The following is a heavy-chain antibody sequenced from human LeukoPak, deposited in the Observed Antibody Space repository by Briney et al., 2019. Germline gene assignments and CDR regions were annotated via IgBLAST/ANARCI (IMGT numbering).Heavy chain of an antibody. V-gene: IGHV4-59*08. Sequence: SEALSLTCTVSGGSISSYYWSWIRQSPGKGLEWIGYIFYIGSTNYNRSLKSRVTISVDTSKNQFSLKLSSVTAADTAVYYCARHPSVAGTKGGFDQWGQGTLVTVSS. CDR1: GGSISSYY. D-gene: IGHD6-19*01. CDR2: IFYIGST. CDR3: ARHPSVAGTKGGFDQ. J-gene: IGHJ4*02.